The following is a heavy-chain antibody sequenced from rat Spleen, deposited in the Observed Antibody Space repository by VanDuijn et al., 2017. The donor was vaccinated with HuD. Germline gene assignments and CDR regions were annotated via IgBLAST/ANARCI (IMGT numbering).Heavy chain of an antibody. CDR1: GFTFSDYY. CDR2: ITYDGRGT. D-gene: IGHD1-12*03. V-gene: IGHV5-7*01. CDR3: ARHGQIYNYGGYYPSGVMDA. Sequence: EVQLVESDGGLVQPGRSLKLSCAASGFTFSDYYMAWVRQAPTKGLEWVATITYDGRGTYYPDSVKGRFTISRDSAKSTLYLQMDRLRSEDTATYYCARHGQIYNYGGYYPSGVMDAWGQGTSVTVSS. J-gene: IGHJ4*01.